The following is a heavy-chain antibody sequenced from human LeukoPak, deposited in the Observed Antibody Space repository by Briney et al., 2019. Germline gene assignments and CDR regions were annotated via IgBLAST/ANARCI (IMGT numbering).Heavy chain of an antibody. CDR2: ISYDGSNR. Sequence: GGSLRLSCAASGFTFSSYGMHWVRQAPGKGLEWVAVISYDGSNRYYADSVKGRFTISRDTSKNTLYLQMNSLRAEDTAVYYCARKGYGDYEIDYWGQGTLVTVSS. CDR3: ARKGYGDYEIDY. J-gene: IGHJ4*02. D-gene: IGHD4-17*01. CDR1: GFTFSSYG. V-gene: IGHV3-30*03.